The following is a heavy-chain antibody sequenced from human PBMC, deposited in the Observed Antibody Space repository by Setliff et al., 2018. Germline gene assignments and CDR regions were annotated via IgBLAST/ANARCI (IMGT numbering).Heavy chain of an antibody. V-gene: IGHV2-5*02. CDR3: AHRRGDYYDSSGYYYDY. CDR1: GFSLSTSGVG. CDR2: IYWDDDK. Sequence: SGHTLVNPTQTLTLTCTFSGFSLSTSGVGVGWIRQPPGKALEWLALIYWDDDKRYSPSLKSRLTITKDTSKNQVVLTMTNMDPVDTATYYCAHRRGDYYDSSGYYYDYWGQGTLVTVSS. J-gene: IGHJ4*02. D-gene: IGHD3-22*01.